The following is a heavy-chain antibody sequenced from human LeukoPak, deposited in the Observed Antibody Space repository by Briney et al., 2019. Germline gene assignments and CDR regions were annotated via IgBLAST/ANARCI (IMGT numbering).Heavy chain of an antibody. V-gene: IGHV3-7*03. Sequence: GGSLRLSCAASGFTFSSYWMSWVRQAPGKGLEWVANIKQDGSEKYYVDSVKGRFTISRDNAKNSLYLQMNSLRAEDTAVYYCARRYSSSWAWSFDYWGQGTLVTVSS. D-gene: IGHD6-13*01. CDR3: ARRYSSSWAWSFDY. CDR1: GFTFSSYW. J-gene: IGHJ4*02. CDR2: IKQDGSEK.